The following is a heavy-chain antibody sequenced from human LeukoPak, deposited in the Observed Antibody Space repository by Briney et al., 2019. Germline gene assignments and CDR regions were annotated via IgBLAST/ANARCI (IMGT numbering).Heavy chain of an antibody. J-gene: IGHJ4*02. CDR3: ARRHVEYSSSSDPYYFDY. D-gene: IGHD6-6*01. V-gene: IGHV4-38-2*02. CDR2: ISHSGST. Sequence: SETLSLTCTVSGYSIRSGYYWGWIRQPPGKGLEWIGSISHSGSTHYNPSLKSRVTISVDTSKNQFSLKLSSVTAADTAVYYCARRHVEYSSSSDPYYFDYWGQGTLVTVSS. CDR1: GYSIRSGYY.